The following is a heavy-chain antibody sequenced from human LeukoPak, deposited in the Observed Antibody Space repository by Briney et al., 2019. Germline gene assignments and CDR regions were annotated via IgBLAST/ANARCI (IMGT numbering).Heavy chain of an antibody. D-gene: IGHD6-13*01. CDR2: ISSSSSYI. V-gene: IGHV3-21*01. CDR1: GFTFSSYS. CDR3: AGYSSSWPIDY. Sequence: PGGSLRLSCAAPGFTFSSYSMNWVRQAPGTGLQWVSSISSSSSYIYYADSVKGRFTISRDNAKNSLYLQMNSLRAEDTAVYYCAGYSSSWPIDYWGQGTLVTVSS. J-gene: IGHJ4*02.